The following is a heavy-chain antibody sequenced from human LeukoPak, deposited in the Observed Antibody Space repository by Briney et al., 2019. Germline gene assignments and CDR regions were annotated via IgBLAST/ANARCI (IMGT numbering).Heavy chain of an antibody. CDR1: GVSITSHNSH. V-gene: IGHV4-39*07. CDR3: ATQSYSSSPYYFDY. Sequence: SESLSLTCTVSGVSITSHNSHWGWIRQPPGKGLEWIGSIYTGGSTNYNPSLKSRVTISVDTSKNQFSLKLSSVTAADTAVYYCATQSYSSSPYYFDYWGQGTLVTVSS. D-gene: IGHD6-13*01. J-gene: IGHJ4*02. CDR2: IYTGGST.